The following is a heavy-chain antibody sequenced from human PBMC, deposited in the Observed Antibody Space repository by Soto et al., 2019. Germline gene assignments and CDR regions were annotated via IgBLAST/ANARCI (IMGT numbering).Heavy chain of an antibody. V-gene: IGHV4-59*01. CDR2: IYYSRST. CDR3: ARDGLMSRSKYAFDI. J-gene: IGHJ5*02. Sequence: QVQLQESGPGLLKPSETLSLTCTVSGGSISNYYWSWLLQPPGKGLEWIGHIYYSRSTNYNPSLKSRLTISVDTSKNQFSLKLDSVTAADTAVYYCARDGLMSRSKYAFDIWGQGTRVTVSS. D-gene: IGHD3-16*01. CDR1: GGSISNYY.